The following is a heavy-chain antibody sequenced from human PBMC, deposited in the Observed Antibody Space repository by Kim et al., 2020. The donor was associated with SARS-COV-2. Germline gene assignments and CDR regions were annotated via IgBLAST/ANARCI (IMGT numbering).Heavy chain of an antibody. D-gene: IGHD6-6*01. CDR2: LHYSGST. CDR3: ATQYSTSSRWFDP. V-gene: IGHV4-39*01. Sequence: PPGKGLEWIGSLHYSGSTYYNPSLKSRPTMSVDTSKNQFSLKVTSVTAADTALYYCATQYSTSSRWFDPWGQGILVSVSS. J-gene: IGHJ5*02.